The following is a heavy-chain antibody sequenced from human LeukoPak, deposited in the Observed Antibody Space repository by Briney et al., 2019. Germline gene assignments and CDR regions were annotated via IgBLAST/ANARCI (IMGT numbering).Heavy chain of an antibody. D-gene: IGHD5-18*01. CDR3: ARGTRGYSYGYVAY. V-gene: IGHV4-61*01. CDR1: GGSVSSGSYY. CDR2: IYYSGST. J-gene: IGHJ4*02. Sequence: SETLSPTCTVSGGSVSSGSYYWSWIRQPPGKGLEWIGYIYYSGSTNYNPSLKSRVTISVDTSKNQFSLKLSSVTAADTAVYYCARGTRGYSYGYVAYWGQGTLVTVSS.